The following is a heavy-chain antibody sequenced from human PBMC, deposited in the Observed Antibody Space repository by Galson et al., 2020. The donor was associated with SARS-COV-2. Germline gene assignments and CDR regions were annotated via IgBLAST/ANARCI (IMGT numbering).Heavy chain of an antibody. V-gene: IGHV1-2*02. CDR1: GYTFSGYY. CDR3: ARPLPYYDSSGFYY. J-gene: IGHJ4*02. Sequence: ESLKISCKAAGYTFSGYYLHWVRQAPGQGLEWMGWINPNSGGTNYAQKFQGRVTMTRDTSISTAYMELSSLRSDDTAVYYCARPLPYYDSSGFYYWGQGTLVTVSS. D-gene: IGHD3-22*01. CDR2: INPNSGGT.